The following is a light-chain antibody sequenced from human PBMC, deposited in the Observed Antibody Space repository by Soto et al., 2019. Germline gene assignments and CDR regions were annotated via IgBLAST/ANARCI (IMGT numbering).Light chain of an antibody. J-gene: IGKJ5*01. CDR3: QQRSNWIT. CDR1: QSVSSY. CDR2: DTS. Sequence: EIVLTQSPATLSLSPGERATLSCRASQSVSSYLAWYQQKPGQAPRLLISDTSYRATGIPARFSGSGSGTDFTLTISSLEPEDFAVYYCQQRSNWITFGQGTRLEI. V-gene: IGKV3-11*01.